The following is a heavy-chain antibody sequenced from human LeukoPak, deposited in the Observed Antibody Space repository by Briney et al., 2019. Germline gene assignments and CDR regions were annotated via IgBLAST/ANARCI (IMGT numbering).Heavy chain of an antibody. CDR3: AREVVTTNRNWFDP. CDR2: IIPIFGIA. Sequence: GASVKVSCKASGGTFSSYAISWVRQAPGQGLEWMGRIIPIFGIANYAQKFQGRVTITADKSTSTAYMELSSLRSVDTAVYYCAREVVTTNRNWFDPWGQGTLVTVSS. V-gene: IGHV1-69*04. D-gene: IGHD4-11*01. J-gene: IGHJ5*02. CDR1: GGTFSSYA.